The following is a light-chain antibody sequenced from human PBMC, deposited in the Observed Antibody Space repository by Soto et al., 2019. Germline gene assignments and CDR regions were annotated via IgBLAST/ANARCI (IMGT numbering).Light chain of an antibody. CDR2: AAS. CDR1: QGISNY. J-gene: IGKJ4*01. Sequence: DIQMTQSPSSLSASVGDRVTITCRASQGISNYLAWYQQIPGKVPKLLISAASTLQSGVPSRFSGSGSGTDFTLTISSLQPEDVATYYCRKYTIVPTFGGGTKVEIK. V-gene: IGKV1-27*01. CDR3: RKYTIVPT.